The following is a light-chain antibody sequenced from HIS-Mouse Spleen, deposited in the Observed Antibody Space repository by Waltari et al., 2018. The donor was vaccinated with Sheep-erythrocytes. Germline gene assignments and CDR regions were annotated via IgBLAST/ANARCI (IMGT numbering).Light chain of an antibody. V-gene: IGLV2-11*02. Sequence: QSALTQPRSVSGYPGQSVTISCTGTSSDVGGYNYVSGYQHHPGKAPKLMIYDVSKRPSGVPDRFSGSKSGNTASLTISGLQAEDEADYYCCSYAGSYTFWVFGGGTRLTVL. CDR2: DVS. CDR3: CSYAGSYTFWV. J-gene: IGLJ3*02. CDR1: SSDVGGYNY.